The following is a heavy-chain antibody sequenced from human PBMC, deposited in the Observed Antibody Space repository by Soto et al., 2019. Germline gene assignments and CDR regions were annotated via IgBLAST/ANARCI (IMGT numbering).Heavy chain of an antibody. CDR1: GGTFSSYT. CDR3: ARDGTGIAAAPGRFDP. Sequence: QVQLVQSGAEVKKPGSSVKVSCKASGGTFSSYTISWVRQAHGQGLEWMGRIIPILGIANYAQKFQGRVTITADKSTSTAYMELSSLRSEDTAVYYCARDGTGIAAAPGRFDPWAQGTLVTVSS. CDR2: IIPILGIA. V-gene: IGHV1-69*08. J-gene: IGHJ5*02. D-gene: IGHD6-13*01.